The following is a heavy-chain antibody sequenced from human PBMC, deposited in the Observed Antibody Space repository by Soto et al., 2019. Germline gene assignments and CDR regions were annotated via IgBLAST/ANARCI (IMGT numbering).Heavy chain of an antibody. CDR2: INHSGST. D-gene: IGHD2-2*01. CDR3: ARLLRLGYCSSTSCYGDYYGMDV. V-gene: IGHV4-34*01. Sequence: SETLSLTCAVYGGSFSGYYWRWIRQPPGKGLEWIGEINHSGSTNYNPSLKSRVTISVDTSKNQFSLKLSSVTAADTAVYYCARLLRLGYCSSTSCYGDYYGMDVWGQGTTVTVSS. J-gene: IGHJ6*02. CDR1: GGSFSGYY.